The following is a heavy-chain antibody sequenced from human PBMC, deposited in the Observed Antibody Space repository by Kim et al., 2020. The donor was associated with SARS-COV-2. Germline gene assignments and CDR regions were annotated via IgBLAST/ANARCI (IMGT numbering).Heavy chain of an antibody. J-gene: IGHJ4*02. D-gene: IGHD1-26*01. Sequence: SETLSLTCTVSGGSIRSSSYYWGWIRQPPGKGLDWIGSIYYSGSTYYNPSLKSRVTISVDTSKNPFSLKLSSVTAADTAVYYCARDSSGSRTNFDYWGQGTLVTVSS. CDR3: ARDSSGSRTNFDY. CDR1: GGSIRSSSYY. CDR2: IYYSGST. V-gene: IGHV4-39*07.